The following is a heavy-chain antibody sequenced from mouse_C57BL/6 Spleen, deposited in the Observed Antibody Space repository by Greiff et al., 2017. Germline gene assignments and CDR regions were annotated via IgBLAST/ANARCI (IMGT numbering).Heavy chain of an antibody. D-gene: IGHD4-1*01. Sequence: VQLQQSGAELVRPGASVTLSCKASGYTFTDYEMHWVKQTPVHGLEWIGAIDPETGGTAYNQKFKGKAILTADKSSRTAYMELRSLTSEDSAVYYCTREKLGYWGQGTLVTVSA. CDR3: TREKLGY. V-gene: IGHV1-15*01. J-gene: IGHJ3*01. CDR2: IDPETGGT. CDR1: GYTFTDYE.